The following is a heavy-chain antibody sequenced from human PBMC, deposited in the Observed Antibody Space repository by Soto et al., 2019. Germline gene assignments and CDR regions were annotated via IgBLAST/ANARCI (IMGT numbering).Heavy chain of an antibody. V-gene: IGHV3-33*01. CDR1: GFTFSSYG. CDR3: ARDPKAFGSCLDY. D-gene: IGHD2-15*01. Sequence: QVQLVESGGGVVQPGRSLRLSCAASGFTFSSYGMHWVRQAPGKGLEWVAVIWYDGSNKYYADSVKGRFTISRDNSKNTLYLQMNSLRAEDTAVYYCARDPKAFGSCLDYWGQGTLVTVSS. CDR2: IWYDGSNK. J-gene: IGHJ4*02.